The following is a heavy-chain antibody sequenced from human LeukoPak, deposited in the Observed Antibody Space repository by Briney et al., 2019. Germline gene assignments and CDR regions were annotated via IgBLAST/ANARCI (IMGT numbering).Heavy chain of an antibody. D-gene: IGHD2-15*01. CDR1: GGTFSSYA. J-gene: IGHJ6*02. V-gene: IGHV1-69*13. Sequence: SVKVSCKASGGTFSSYAISWVRQAPGQGLEWMGGIIPIFGTANYAQKFQGRVTITADESTSTAYMELSSLRSEDTAVYYCARDLPKLLPPYYYGMDVWGQGTTVTVSS. CDR2: IIPIFGTA. CDR3: ARDLPKLLPPYYYGMDV.